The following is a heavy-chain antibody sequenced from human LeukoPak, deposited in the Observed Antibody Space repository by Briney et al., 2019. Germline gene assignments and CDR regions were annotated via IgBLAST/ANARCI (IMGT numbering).Heavy chain of an antibody. J-gene: IGHJ4*02. Sequence: GGSLRLSCASTGFTFSRYWMSWVRQAPGKGLEWVANIKQDGSEKYYVDSVKDRFTISRDNANNSLYLQMNSLRAEDTAVYYCARGHWLDSFDYWGQGTLVTVSS. V-gene: IGHV3-7*01. D-gene: IGHD6-19*01. CDR3: ARGHWLDSFDY. CDR2: IKQDGSEK. CDR1: GFTFSRYW.